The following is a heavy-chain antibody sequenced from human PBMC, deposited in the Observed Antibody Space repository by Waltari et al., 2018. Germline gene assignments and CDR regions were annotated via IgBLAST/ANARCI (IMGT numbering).Heavy chain of an antibody. V-gene: IGHV4-38-2*02. CDR2: IYHSGST. Sequence: QVQLQESGPGLVKPSETLSLTCAVSGYSISSGYYWGWSRQPPGKGLEWIGSIYHSGSTYYNPSLKSRVTISVDTSKNQFSLKLSSVTAADTAVYYCAREGSQLDYWGQGTLVTVSS. CDR3: AREGSQLDY. J-gene: IGHJ4*02. CDR1: GYSISSGYY. D-gene: IGHD1-26*01.